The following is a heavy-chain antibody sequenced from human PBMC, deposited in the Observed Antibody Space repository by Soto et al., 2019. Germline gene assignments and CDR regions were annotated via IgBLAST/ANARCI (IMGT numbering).Heavy chain of an antibody. Sequence: QVQLVESGGGVVQPGRSLRLSCAASGFTFSSYAMHWVRQAPGKGLEGLAVISYDGSNKYYADSVKGRFTISRDNSNDTLYLQMDSLRAADTAVYYCASVIVVVTASPDAFDIWGQGTMVTVSS. CDR1: GFTFSSYA. CDR2: ISYDGSNK. CDR3: ASVIVVVTASPDAFDI. J-gene: IGHJ3*02. V-gene: IGHV3-30-3*01. D-gene: IGHD2-21*02.